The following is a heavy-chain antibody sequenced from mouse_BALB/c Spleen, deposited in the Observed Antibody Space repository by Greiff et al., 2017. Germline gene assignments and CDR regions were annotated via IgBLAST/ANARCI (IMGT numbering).Heavy chain of an antibody. CDR3: ARDVTTVVATGDAMDY. V-gene: IGHV7-3*02. D-gene: IGHD1-1*01. CDR1: GFTFTDYY. CDR2: IRNKANGYTT. Sequence: EVKLMESGGGLVQPGGSLRLSCATSGFTFTDYYMSWVRQPPGKALEWLGCIRNKANGYTTEYSASVKGRFTISRDNSQSILYLQMNTLRAEDSATYYCARDVTTVVATGDAMDYWGQGTSVTVSS. J-gene: IGHJ4*01.